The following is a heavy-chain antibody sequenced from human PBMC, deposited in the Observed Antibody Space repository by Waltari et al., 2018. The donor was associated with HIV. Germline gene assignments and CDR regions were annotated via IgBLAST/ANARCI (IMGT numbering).Heavy chain of an antibody. D-gene: IGHD3-16*02. CDR3: ARGLRLGELSLYKYAFDI. CDR1: GGSIRSYY. Sequence: QVQLEESGPGLVTPSETLSLTCTVSGGSIRSYYWTWIRLPAGTGLEWIGRIYTSGSTNYNPSLKSRVTLSVDTSMNQFSLKLSSVTAADTAVYYCARGLRLGELSLYKYAFDIWGQGTMVTVSS. J-gene: IGHJ3*02. V-gene: IGHV4-4*07. CDR2: IYTSGST.